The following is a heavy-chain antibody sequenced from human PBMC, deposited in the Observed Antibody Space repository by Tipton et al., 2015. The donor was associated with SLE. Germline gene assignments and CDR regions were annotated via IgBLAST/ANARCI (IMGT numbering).Heavy chain of an antibody. Sequence: GSLRLSCAASGFTVSSNYMSWVRQAPGKGLEWVSVIYSGGSTYYADSVKGRFTISRDNSKNTLYLQMNSLRAEDTAVYYCAKGEGSGWSLFDYWGQGTLVTVSS. D-gene: IGHD6-19*01. V-gene: IGHV3-53*01. CDR1: GFTVSSNY. CDR3: AKGEGSGWSLFDY. CDR2: IYSGGST. J-gene: IGHJ4*02.